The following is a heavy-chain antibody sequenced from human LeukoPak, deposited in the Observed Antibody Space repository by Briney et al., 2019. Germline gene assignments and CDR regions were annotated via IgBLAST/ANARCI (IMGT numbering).Heavy chain of an antibody. CDR2: ISSSGSTI. CDR1: GFIFRDYY. CDR3: AKDLWDCSGGSCYHYYYYYGMDV. V-gene: IGHV3-11*01. Sequence: GGSLRLSCAASGFIFRDYYMSCIRQSPGRGLEWVSYISSSGSTIYYADSVKGRFTISRDNSKNTLHLQMNSLRAEDTAVYYCAKDLWDCSGGSCYHYYYYYGMDVWGQGTTVTVSS. J-gene: IGHJ6*02. D-gene: IGHD2-15*01.